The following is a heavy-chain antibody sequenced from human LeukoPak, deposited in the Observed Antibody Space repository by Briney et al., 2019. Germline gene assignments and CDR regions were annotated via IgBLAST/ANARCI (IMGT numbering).Heavy chain of an antibody. Sequence: SETLSLTCAVYGGSFSGYYWSWIRHPPGKGLEWIGEINHSGSNNYNPSLKSRVTISVDTYKNQFSLKLSSVTAADTAVYYCARGRGIAARPSSRSFQHWGQGTLVTVSS. J-gene: IGHJ1*01. V-gene: IGHV4-34*01. CDR3: ARGRGIAARPSSRSFQH. CDR2: INHSGSN. CDR1: GGSFSGYY. D-gene: IGHD6-6*01.